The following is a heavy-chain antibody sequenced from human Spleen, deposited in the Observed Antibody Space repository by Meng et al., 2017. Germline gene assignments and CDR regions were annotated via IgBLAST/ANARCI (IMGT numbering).Heavy chain of an antibody. CDR3: ARGIRGIAAAGTNRNDY. D-gene: IGHD6-13*01. V-gene: IGHV4-34*01. CDR1: GGSFRGYY. J-gene: IGHJ4*02. Sequence: QGQLQQWGAGLLKPSETLSLTCAVYGGSFRGYYWSWIRQPPGKGLEWIGEINHSGSTNYNPSLKSRVTISVDTSKNQFSLKLSSVTAADTAVYYCARGIRGIAAAGTNRNDYWGQGTLVTVSS. CDR2: INHSGST.